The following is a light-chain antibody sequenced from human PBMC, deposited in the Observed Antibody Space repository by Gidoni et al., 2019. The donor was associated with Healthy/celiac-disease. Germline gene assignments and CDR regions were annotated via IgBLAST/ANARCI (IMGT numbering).Light chain of an antibody. V-gene: IGLV2-14*01. Sequence: QSALTQPASVSGSPGQSITISCTGTSSDVGGYNYVPWYQQHPGKAPKLMIYEVSNRPSGVSNRFSGSKSGNTASLTISGLQAEDEADYYCSSYTSSSTRVFGGGTKLXVX. CDR1: SSDVGGYNY. CDR3: SSYTSSSTRV. CDR2: EVS. J-gene: IGLJ2*01.